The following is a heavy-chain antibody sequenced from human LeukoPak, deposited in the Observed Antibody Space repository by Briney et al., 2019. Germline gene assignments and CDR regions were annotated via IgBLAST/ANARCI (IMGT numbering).Heavy chain of an antibody. V-gene: IGHV3-74*01. Sequence: GGSLRLSCAASGFTFSSYWMHWVRQAPGKGLVWVSRIDSDGSNTAYADSVKGRFTISRDNAKNTLYLQMNSLRAEDTAVYYCAKTFGRGPQEDYWGQGTLVTVSS. J-gene: IGHJ4*02. CDR3: AKTFGRGPQEDY. CDR2: IDSDGSNT. D-gene: IGHD3-10*01. CDR1: GFTFSSYW.